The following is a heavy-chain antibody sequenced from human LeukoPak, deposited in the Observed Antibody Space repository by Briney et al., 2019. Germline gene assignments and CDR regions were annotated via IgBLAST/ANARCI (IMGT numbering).Heavy chain of an antibody. D-gene: IGHD1-20*01. CDR3: ARAGLTGQFDY. J-gene: IGHJ4*02. V-gene: IGHV4-30-2*01. CDR2: IYHSGST. Sequence: PSETLSLTCTVSGGSISSYSWSWIRQPPGKGLEWIGYIYHSGSTYYNPSLKSRVTISVDRSKNQFSLKLSSVTAADTAVYYCARAGLTGQFDYWGQGTLVTVSS. CDR1: GGSISSYS.